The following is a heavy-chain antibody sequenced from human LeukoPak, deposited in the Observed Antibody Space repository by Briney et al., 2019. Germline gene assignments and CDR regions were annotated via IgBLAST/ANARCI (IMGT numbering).Heavy chain of an antibody. J-gene: IGHJ4*02. D-gene: IGHD3-16*01. CDR3: ARGGGSIIAVDF. CDR2: INSDGSDT. Sequence: GGSLRLSCEASGFTFSNYWMHWVRQAPGKGLVWVSRINSDGSDTGYADSVKGRFTISRDNGKNTLYLQMNNLRGEDTAVYYCARGGGSIIAVDFWGQGTLVTVSS. V-gene: IGHV3-74*01. CDR1: GFTFSNYW.